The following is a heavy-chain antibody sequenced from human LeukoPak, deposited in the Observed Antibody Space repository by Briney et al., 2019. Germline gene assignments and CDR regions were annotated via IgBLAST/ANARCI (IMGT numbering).Heavy chain of an antibody. V-gene: IGHV4-39*01. CDR3: ARLKSGSGSYYTPPYYYYYMDV. J-gene: IGHJ6*03. Sequence: SETLSLTCTVSGGSISSSSYYWGWIRQPPGKGLEGIGSIYYSGSTYYNPSLKSRFTISVDTAKNQLSLKLSSVTAADTAVYYCARLKSGSGSYYTPPYYYYYMDVWGKGTTVTISS. D-gene: IGHD3-10*01. CDR1: GGSISSSSYY. CDR2: IYYSGST.